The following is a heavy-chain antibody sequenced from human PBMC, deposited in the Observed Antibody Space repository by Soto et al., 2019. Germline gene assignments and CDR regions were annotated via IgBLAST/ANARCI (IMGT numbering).Heavy chain of an antibody. CDR2: IYYTGST. D-gene: IGHD2-15*01. CDR1: GGSITGYY. Sequence: QVQLQESGPGLVKPSETLSLTCTVSGGSITGYYWSWIRQPPGKGLEWIGYIYYTGSTDHNPSLKSRVTISLDTSRNQVSLQLTSVTAADTAVYYCAAAPGYWGQGTLVTVSS. CDR3: AAAPGY. J-gene: IGHJ4*02. V-gene: IGHV4-59*01.